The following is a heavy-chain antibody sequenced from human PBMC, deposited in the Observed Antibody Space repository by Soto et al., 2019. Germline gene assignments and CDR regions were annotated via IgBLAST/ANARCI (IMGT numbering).Heavy chain of an antibody. D-gene: IGHD3-3*01. CDR1: AGSISSGDYY. J-gene: IGHJ5*02. Sequence: ETLSLTCTVSAGSISSGDYYWSWIRQPPGKGLEWIWYIYYSGSTNYNPSLKSRVTISVDTSKNQFSLKLSSVTAADTAVYYCARSNDFWSGYSGIWFDPWGQGTLVTVSS. V-gene: IGHV4-61*08. CDR3: ARSNDFWSGYSGIWFDP. CDR2: IYYSGST.